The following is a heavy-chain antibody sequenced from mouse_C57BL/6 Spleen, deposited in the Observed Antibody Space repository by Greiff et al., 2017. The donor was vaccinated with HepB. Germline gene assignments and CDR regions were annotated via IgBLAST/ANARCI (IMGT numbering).Heavy chain of an antibody. CDR3: ARGTYYYGSSAWFAY. CDR1: GYSFTDYN. Sequence: EVQRVESGPELVKPGASVKISCKASGYSFTDYNMNWVKQSNGKSLEWIGVINPNYGTTSYNQKFKGKATLTVDQSSSTAYMQLNSLTSEDSAVYYCARGTYYYGSSAWFAYWGQGTLVTVSA. J-gene: IGHJ3*01. V-gene: IGHV1-39*01. D-gene: IGHD1-1*01. CDR2: INPNYGTT.